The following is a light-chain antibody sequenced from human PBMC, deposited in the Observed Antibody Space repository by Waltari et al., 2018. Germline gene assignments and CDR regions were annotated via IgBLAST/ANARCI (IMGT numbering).Light chain of an antibody. CDR2: DAS. CDR1: QSIRKY. V-gene: IGKV3-20*01. J-gene: IGKJ1*01. Sequence: SCRASQSIRKYLAWYQQKPGQAPTLLIFDASSRATGIPDRFSGSGSGTDFSLTISRLEPEDVAVYYCQKYGTLPATFGQGTKVEIK. CDR3: QKYGTLPAT.